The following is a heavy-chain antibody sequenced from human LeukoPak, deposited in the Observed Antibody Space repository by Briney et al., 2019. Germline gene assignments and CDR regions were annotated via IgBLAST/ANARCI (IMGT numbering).Heavy chain of an antibody. CDR2: INHSGST. D-gene: IGHD4-23*01. V-gene: IGHV4-34*01. CDR3: ASAGSDYGGNSC. CDR1: GGSFSGYY. J-gene: IGHJ4*02. Sequence: PSETLSLTCAVYGGSFSGYYWSWIRQPPGKGLEWIGEINHSGSTNYNPSLKSRVTISVDTSKDQFSLKLSSVTAADTAVYYCASAGSDYGGNSCWGQGTLVTVSS.